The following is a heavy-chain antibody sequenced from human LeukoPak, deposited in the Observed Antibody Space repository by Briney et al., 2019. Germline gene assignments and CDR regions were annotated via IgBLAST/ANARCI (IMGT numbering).Heavy chain of an antibody. CDR3: ARWRGFTGSADENWFDP. CDR2: INTYNGDT. V-gene: IGHV1-18*01. CDR1: GYTFTSYG. D-gene: IGHD1-14*01. J-gene: IGHJ5*02. Sequence: ASVKVSCKASGYTFTSYGITWVRQAPGQGLERMGWINTYNGDTDYPHKLQGRVTMTTDTSTGTAYMEVRSLRSDDTAVYYCARWRGFTGSADENWFDPWGQGTLVTVSS.